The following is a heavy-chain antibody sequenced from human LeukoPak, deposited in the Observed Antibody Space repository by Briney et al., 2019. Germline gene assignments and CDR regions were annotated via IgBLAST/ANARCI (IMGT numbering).Heavy chain of an antibody. CDR3: ARVSLVFSRRYAMDV. V-gene: IGHV4-59*01. D-gene: IGHD2-8*02. J-gene: IGHJ6*02. CDR2: IYYSGST. Sequence: SETLSLTCTVSGGSISSYFWSWIRQPPGKGLEWIGHIYYSGSTNYNPSLKSRVTISVDTSKNQFSLKLSSVTAADRAVYYCARVSLVFSRRYAMDVWGQGTTVTVSS. CDR1: GGSISSYF.